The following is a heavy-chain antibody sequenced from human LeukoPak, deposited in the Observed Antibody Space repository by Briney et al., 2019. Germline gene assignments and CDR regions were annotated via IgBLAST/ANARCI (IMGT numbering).Heavy chain of an antibody. Sequence: SETLSLTCTVSGASVSSYYWSWIRQPPGKGLEWIGYIYYSRSTNYNPSLKSRVTISVDTSKNQFSLKLSSVTAADTAMYYCARGSGYLVYWGQGTLVTVSS. CDR3: ARGSGYLVY. J-gene: IGHJ4*02. V-gene: IGHV4-59*02. D-gene: IGHD3-22*01. CDR1: GASVSSYY. CDR2: IYYSRST.